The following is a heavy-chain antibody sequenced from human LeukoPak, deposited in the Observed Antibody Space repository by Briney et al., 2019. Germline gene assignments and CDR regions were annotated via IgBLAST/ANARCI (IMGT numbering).Heavy chain of an antibody. Sequence: PGGSLRLSCAASGFTFDDYAMHWVRQAPGKGLEWVSLISGDGGSTYYADSVKGRFTISRDNAKNSLYLQMNSLRAEDTAVYYCARQAFSTYYDFWSGPTNFDYWGQGTLVTVSS. CDR2: ISGDGGST. J-gene: IGHJ4*02. D-gene: IGHD3-3*01. CDR1: GFTFDDYA. V-gene: IGHV3-43*02. CDR3: ARQAFSTYYDFWSGPTNFDY.